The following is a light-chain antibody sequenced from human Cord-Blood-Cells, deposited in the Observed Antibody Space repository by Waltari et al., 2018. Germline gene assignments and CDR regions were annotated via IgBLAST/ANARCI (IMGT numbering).Light chain of an antibody. J-gene: IGKJ3*01. Sequence: EIVMTQSPATLSVSPGDRATLSCRASQSVSSNLAWYQQKPGQAPSLLIYGASTRATGIPARFSGSGSGTEFTLTISSLQSEDFAVYYCQQYNNWPPFTFGPGTKVDIK. CDR3: QQYNNWPPFT. CDR1: QSVSSN. CDR2: GAS. V-gene: IGKV3-15*01.